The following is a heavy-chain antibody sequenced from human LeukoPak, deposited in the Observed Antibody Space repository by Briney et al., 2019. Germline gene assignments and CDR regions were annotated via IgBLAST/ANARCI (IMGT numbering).Heavy chain of an antibody. CDR1: GGSISSYY. V-gene: IGHV4-59*01. J-gene: IGHJ4*02. CDR2: LYYTGST. Sequence: SETLSLTCAVSGGSISSYYWSWIRQPPGKGLEWIGYLYYTGSTNYNPSLKSRVTISVDRSKNQFSLKLSSVTAADTAIYYCARGPGRVGGDNWGQGTLVTVSS. CDR3: ARGPGRVGGDN. D-gene: IGHD3-16*01.